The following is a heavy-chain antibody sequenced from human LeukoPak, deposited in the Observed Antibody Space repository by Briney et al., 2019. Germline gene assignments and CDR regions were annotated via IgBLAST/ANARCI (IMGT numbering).Heavy chain of an antibody. CDR3: TTAPFFYGDYDYFDY. D-gene: IGHD4-17*01. CDR2: IKSKTDGGTT. J-gene: IGHJ4*02. CDR1: GFTFSNAW. Sequence: GSLRLSCAASGFTFSNAWMSWVRQAPGKGLEWVGRIKSKTDGGTTDYAAPVKGRFTISRDDSKNTLYLQMNSLKTEDTAVYYCTTAPFFYGDYDYFDYWGQGTLVTVSS. V-gene: IGHV3-15*01.